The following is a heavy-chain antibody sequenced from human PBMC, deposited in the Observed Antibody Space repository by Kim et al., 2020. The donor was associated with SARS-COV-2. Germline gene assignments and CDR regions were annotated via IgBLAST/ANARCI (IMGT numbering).Heavy chain of an antibody. J-gene: IGHJ4*02. CDR2: SYT. CDR3: ARGESYFDY. V-gene: IGHV3-11*05. Sequence: SYTTYADSVKGRFTISRDNAKNSLYLQMNSLRAEDTAVYYCARGESYFDYWGQGTLVTVSS.